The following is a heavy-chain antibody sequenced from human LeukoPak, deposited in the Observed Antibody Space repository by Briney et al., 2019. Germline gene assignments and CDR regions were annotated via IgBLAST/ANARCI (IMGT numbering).Heavy chain of an antibody. Sequence: GGSLRLSCAASGFTVSSNYMSWVRQAPGKGLEWVSAISGSGGSTYYADSVKGRFTISRDNSKNTLYLQMNSLRAEDTAVYYCAKEAKGYYDFWSGYSYYFDYWGQGTLVTVSS. J-gene: IGHJ4*02. CDR1: GFTVSSNY. V-gene: IGHV3-23*01. CDR3: AKEAKGYYDFWSGYSYYFDY. D-gene: IGHD3-3*01. CDR2: ISGSGGST.